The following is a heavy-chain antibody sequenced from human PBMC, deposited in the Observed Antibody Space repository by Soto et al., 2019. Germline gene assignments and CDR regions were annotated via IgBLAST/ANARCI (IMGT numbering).Heavy chain of an antibody. CDR2: ISVSGGST. Sequence: EVQLLESGGGLVQPGGSLRLSCAASGITFSSSAMSWVRQAPGKGLEWVSDISVSGGSTYYADSVTGRFTISRDNSKNTLYLQMNSLRSEDTAVYYCANSAMVRGGGWFDPWGQGTLVTVSS. V-gene: IGHV3-23*01. D-gene: IGHD3-10*01. CDR3: ANSAMVRGGGWFDP. CDR1: GITFSSSA. J-gene: IGHJ5*02.